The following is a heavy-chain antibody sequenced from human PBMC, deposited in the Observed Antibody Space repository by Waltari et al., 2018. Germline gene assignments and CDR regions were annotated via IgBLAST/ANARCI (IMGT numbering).Heavy chain of an antibody. D-gene: IGHD3-16*02. Sequence: EGQWVESGGGLIQPGGSLRLSGAAAGFSLTPKYMSWVGPAPGKGLEWFSVMYSGGTTYYAYSLEGRFTISRDTSENTLYLQMNSLRVEDTAIYYCVGHGPTGTRYYFDYCGQGTLITVSS. CDR2: MYSGGTT. J-gene: IGHJ4*02. CDR3: VGHGPTGTRYYFDY. V-gene: IGHV3-53*01. CDR1: GFSLTPKY.